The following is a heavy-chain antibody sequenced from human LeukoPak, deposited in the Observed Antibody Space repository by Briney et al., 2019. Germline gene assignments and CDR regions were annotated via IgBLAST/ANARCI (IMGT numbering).Heavy chain of an antibody. D-gene: IGHD3-3*01. Sequence: PGGSLRLSCSASGFTFRNYAMSWVRQAPGKGLEWVSTISGRGGSIYYADSLKGRFTISRDNSMNTLYLQMDSLRAEDTAVYYCARSSYYDFWSGYQPLFDYWGQGTLVTVSS. CDR3: ARSSYYDFWSGYQPLFDY. J-gene: IGHJ4*02. V-gene: IGHV3-23*01. CDR1: GFTFRNYA. CDR2: ISGRGGSI.